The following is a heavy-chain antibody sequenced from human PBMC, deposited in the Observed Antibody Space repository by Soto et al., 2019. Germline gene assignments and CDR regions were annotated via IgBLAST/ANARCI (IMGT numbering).Heavy chain of an antibody. D-gene: IGHD3-16*01. CDR2: ISFDGNKT. CDR3: ANLPDFDYIGGRYSGY. V-gene: IGHV3-30*18. Sequence: QVQLVESGGGVVQPGRSLRLSCAASASAFSNYGMHWVRQPPGKGLEWMAVISFDGNKTHYADSVRGRFTISRDNSKNTLYLQMNSLRAEDTAIYYCANLPDFDYIGGRYSGYWGQGTLVTVSS. CDR1: ASAFSNYG. J-gene: IGHJ4*02.